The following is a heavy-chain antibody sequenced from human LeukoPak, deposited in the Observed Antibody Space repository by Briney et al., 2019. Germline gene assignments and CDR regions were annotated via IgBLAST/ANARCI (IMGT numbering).Heavy chain of an antibody. CDR3: VKDRYVDY. Sequence: PGGSLRLSCSVSGFSFSSYAMHWVRQAPGKGLEYVSSISSNGDSTYYADSVKGRFTTSRDNSKNTLFLQMSSLRAEDTAVYYCVKDRYVDYWGQGTLVTVSS. V-gene: IGHV3-64D*09. CDR1: GFSFSSYA. CDR2: ISSNGDST. D-gene: IGHD3-16*01. J-gene: IGHJ4*02.